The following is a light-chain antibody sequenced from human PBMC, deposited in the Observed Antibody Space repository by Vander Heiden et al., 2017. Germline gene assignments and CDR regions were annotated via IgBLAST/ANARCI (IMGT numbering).Light chain of an antibody. Sequence: EIQMTQSPSTLSASVGDRVTITCRASQSISSWLAWYQQKPGKAPKLLIYKASSLESGVPSRFSGSGSGTEFTLTISSLQPDDFATYYCQHQRTFGQGTKVEIK. CDR1: QSISSW. J-gene: IGKJ1*01. CDR3: QHQRT. V-gene: IGKV1-5*03. CDR2: KAS.